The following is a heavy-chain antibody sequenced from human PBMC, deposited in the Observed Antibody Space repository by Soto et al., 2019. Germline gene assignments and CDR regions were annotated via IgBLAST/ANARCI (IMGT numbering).Heavy chain of an antibody. Sequence: QVQLVESGGGVVQPGRSLRLSCAASGFTFSSYAMHWVRQAPGKGLEWVAVISYDGSNKYYADSVKGRFTISRDNSKNTLYLQMNSLRAEDTAVYYCARMYGSGSPLEFDSLGPGTLVPVSS. CDR2: ISYDGSNK. J-gene: IGHJ4*02. CDR3: ARMYGSGSPLEFDS. CDR1: GFTFSSYA. D-gene: IGHD3-10*01. V-gene: IGHV3-30-3*01.